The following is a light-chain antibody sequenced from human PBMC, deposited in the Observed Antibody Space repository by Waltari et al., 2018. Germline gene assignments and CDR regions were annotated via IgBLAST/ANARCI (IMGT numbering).Light chain of an antibody. V-gene: IGKV1-5*03. CDR1: QNISPW. Sequence: DIQMTQSPSTLSASVGARVTITCRASQNISPWLAWHQQKPGKVPRLLIYKTSSLESGVPSRFSGSGSGTEFTLTISSLQPDDFATYYCQHYKTSFRTFGQGTRVEI. CDR2: KTS. CDR3: QHYKTSFRT. J-gene: IGKJ1*01.